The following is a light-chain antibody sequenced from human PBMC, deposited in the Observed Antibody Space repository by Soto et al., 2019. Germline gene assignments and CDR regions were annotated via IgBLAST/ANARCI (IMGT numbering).Light chain of an antibody. Sequence: QSVLTQTPSVSGTPGRRVNISCSGGISNIGKDTVNWYQQLPGTAPKLLMFNDDKRPSGVPDRFSGSRSGTSAYLAISGLQSGDEAVYFCSTWDDSLNGWVFGGGTKVTVL. CDR2: NDD. J-gene: IGLJ3*02. CDR3: STWDDSLNGWV. V-gene: IGLV1-44*01. CDR1: ISNIGKDT.